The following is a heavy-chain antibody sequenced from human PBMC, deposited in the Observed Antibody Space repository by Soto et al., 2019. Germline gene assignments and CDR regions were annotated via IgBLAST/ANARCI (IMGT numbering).Heavy chain of an antibody. CDR2: IYSGGST. CDR1: GFAVSSNH. Sequence: EVQLLESGGGLVQPGGSLRLSCAASGFAVSSNHMTWVRQAPGKGLEWVSVIYSGGSTYYADSVKGRFTISRDNSENTLYLHMNSLRDADTAVYYCATGVNYRPILGWGQGTLVTVSS. D-gene: IGHD3-16*01. CDR3: ATGVNYRPILG. V-gene: IGHV3-66*01. J-gene: IGHJ4*02.